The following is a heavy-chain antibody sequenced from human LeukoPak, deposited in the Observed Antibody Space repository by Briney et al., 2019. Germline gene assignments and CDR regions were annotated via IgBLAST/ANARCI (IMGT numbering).Heavy chain of an antibody. CDR1: GYTFTGYY. Sequence: ASVKVTCKASGYTFTGYYMHWVRQAPGQGLEWMGWINPNSGGTNYAQKFQGRVTMTRDTSISTAYMELSSLRSEDTAVYYCATDVGSSWPPRDIWGQGTMVTVSS. J-gene: IGHJ3*02. V-gene: IGHV1-2*02. D-gene: IGHD6-13*01. CDR2: INPNSGGT. CDR3: ATDVGSSWPPRDI.